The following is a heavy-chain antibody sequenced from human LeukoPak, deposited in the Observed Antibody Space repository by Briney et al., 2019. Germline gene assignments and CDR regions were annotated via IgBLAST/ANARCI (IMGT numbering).Heavy chain of an antibody. D-gene: IGHD4-23*01. J-gene: IGHJ4*02. CDR3: ARVVTQGYFDY. Sequence: SEXLSLTCTVSGGSISSGDYYWSWIRQPPGKGLEWIGYIYYSGSTYYNPSLKSRVTISVDTSKNQFSLKLSSVTAADTAVYYCARVVTQGYFDYWGQGTLVTVSS. CDR2: IYYSGST. CDR1: GGSISSGDYY. V-gene: IGHV4-30-4*08.